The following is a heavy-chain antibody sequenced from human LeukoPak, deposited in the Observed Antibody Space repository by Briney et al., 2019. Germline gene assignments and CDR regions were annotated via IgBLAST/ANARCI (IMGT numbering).Heavy chain of an antibody. V-gene: IGHV4-34*01. CDR2: IYHSGNT. Sequence: SETLSLTRAVYGGSFSGNYWSWIRQPPGKNLEWIGEIYHSGNTHYTPPLKSRVTISLDTSKNQFSLKLHSVTAADTALYYCTRSEPPFPLDPWGQGTLVTVPS. CDR3: TRSEPPFPLDP. J-gene: IGHJ5*02. CDR1: GGSFSGNY.